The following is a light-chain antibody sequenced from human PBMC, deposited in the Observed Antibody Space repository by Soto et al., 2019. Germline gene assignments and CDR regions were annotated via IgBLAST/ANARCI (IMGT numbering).Light chain of an antibody. CDR3: QTWGTGSWV. Sequence: QPVLTQSPAASASLGASVKLTCTLISGHSSYAIAWHQQQPEKGPRYLMKLNSDGSHIKGDGIPDRFSGSSSGAERYLTISSLQSEDEADYYCQTWGTGSWVFGGGTKLTVL. J-gene: IGLJ3*02. V-gene: IGLV4-69*01. CDR1: SGHSSYA. CDR2: LNSDGSH.